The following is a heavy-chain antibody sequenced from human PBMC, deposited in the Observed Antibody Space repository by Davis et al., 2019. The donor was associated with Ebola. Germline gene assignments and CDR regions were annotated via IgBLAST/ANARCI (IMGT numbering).Heavy chain of an antibody. Sequence: MPSETLSLTCTVSGYSISSGYYWGWIRQPPGKGLEWIGSIYHSGSTYYNPSLKSRVTISVDTSKNQISLKLSSVTAADTAVYYCARVGYYYDSSGYHAGGMDVWGKGTTVTVSS. CDR1: GYSISSGYY. V-gene: IGHV4-38-2*02. CDR2: IYHSGST. J-gene: IGHJ6*04. CDR3: ARVGYYYDSSGYHAGGMDV. D-gene: IGHD3-22*01.